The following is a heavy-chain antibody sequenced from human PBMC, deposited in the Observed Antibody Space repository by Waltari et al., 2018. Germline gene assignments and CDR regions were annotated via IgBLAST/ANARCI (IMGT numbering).Heavy chain of an antibody. Sequence: QVQLQQWGAGLLKPSETLSLTCAVYGGSFSGYYWSWIRQPPGKGLAWIGEINHSGINNFNPALKSGGTKSVDTSKDQFSLKLRSVTAADTAVYYCAEGVLKSSIGGRTGGPSYGLDPWGQGTLVTGSS. D-gene: IGHD6-6*01. CDR1: GGSFSGYY. J-gene: IGHJ5*02. CDR3: AEGVLKSSIGGRTGGPSYGLDP. V-gene: IGHV4-34*01. CDR2: INHSGIN.